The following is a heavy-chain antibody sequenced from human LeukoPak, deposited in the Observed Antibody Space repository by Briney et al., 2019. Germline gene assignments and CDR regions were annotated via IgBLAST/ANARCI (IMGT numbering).Heavy chain of an antibody. CDR2: ISWNSGSI. Sequence: GRSLRLFCAASGFTFDDYAMHWVRQAPGKGLEWVSGISWNSGSIGYADSVKGRLTISRDNAKNSLYLQMNSLRAEDMALYYCAKDKSRFLECLSFDYWGQGTLVTVSS. CDR1: GFTFDDYA. D-gene: IGHD3-3*01. CDR3: AKDKSRFLECLSFDY. J-gene: IGHJ4*02. V-gene: IGHV3-9*03.